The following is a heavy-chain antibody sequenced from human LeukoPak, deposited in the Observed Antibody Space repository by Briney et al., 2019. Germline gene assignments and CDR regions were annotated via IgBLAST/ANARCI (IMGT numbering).Heavy chain of an antibody. Sequence: GGSLRLSCAASGFTFSSYWMSWVRQAPGKGLEWVANIKQDGSEKYYVDSVKGRFTISRDNAKNSLYLQMNSLRAEDTAVYYCARDDGSGWSGVDAFDIWGQGTMVTVSS. V-gene: IGHV3-7*01. CDR3: ARDDGSGWSGVDAFDI. D-gene: IGHD6-19*01. J-gene: IGHJ3*02. CDR1: GFTFSSYW. CDR2: IKQDGSEK.